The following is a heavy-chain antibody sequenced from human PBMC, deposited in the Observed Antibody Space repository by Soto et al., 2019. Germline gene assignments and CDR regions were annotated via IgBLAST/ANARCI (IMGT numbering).Heavy chain of an antibody. V-gene: IGHV4-39*07. Sequence: SETLSLTCTVSGGSISSSSYYWGWIRQPPGKGLEWIGSIYYSGSTYYNPSLKSRVTISVDTSKNQFSLKLSSVTAADTAVYYCARAFTYYYDSSGYPWFDPWGQGTLVTVSS. CDR1: GGSISSSSYY. D-gene: IGHD3-22*01. CDR2: IYYSGST. CDR3: ARAFTYYYDSSGYPWFDP. J-gene: IGHJ5*02.